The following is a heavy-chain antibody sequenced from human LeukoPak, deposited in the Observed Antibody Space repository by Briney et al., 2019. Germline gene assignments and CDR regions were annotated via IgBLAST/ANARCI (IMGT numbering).Heavy chain of an antibody. CDR3: ATVGYSYGAFDY. Sequence: GASVKVSCKVSGYTLTEISLHRVRQAPGKGLEWMGGFDREDGETMYAQKFQGRVTMTEDTSTDTAFMELSSLRSEDTAVYYCATVGYSYGAFDYWGQGTLVTVSS. CDR2: FDREDGET. V-gene: IGHV1-24*01. J-gene: IGHJ4*02. D-gene: IGHD5-18*01. CDR1: GYTLTEIS.